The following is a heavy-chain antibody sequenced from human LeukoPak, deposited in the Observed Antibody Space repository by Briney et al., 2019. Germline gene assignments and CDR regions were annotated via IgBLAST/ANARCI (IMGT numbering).Heavy chain of an antibody. V-gene: IGHV4-34*01. CDR3: ARAGKADRPRPKYFQH. J-gene: IGHJ1*01. Sequence: PSETLSLTCAVYGGSFSGYYWSWIRQPPGKGLEWIGEINHSGSTNYNPSLKSRVTISVDTSKNQFSLKLSSVTAADTAVYYCARAGKADRPRPKYFQHWGQGTLVTVSS. CDR2: INHSGST. D-gene: IGHD6-6*01. CDR1: GGSFSGYY.